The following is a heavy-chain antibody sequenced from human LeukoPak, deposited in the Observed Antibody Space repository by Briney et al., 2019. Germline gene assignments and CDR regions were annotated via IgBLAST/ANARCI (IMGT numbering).Heavy chain of an antibody. CDR1: GFTFSSYG. Sequence: PGRSLRLSCAASGFTFSSYGMHWVRQAPGKGLEWVAVIWYDGSNKYYADSVKGRFTISRDNSKNTLYLQMNSLRAEDTAVYYCAKDFGSYYDFWSGYTGMDYWGQGTLVTVSS. CDR2: IWYDGSNK. J-gene: IGHJ4*02. D-gene: IGHD3-3*01. CDR3: AKDFGSYYDFWSGYTGMDY. V-gene: IGHV3-33*06.